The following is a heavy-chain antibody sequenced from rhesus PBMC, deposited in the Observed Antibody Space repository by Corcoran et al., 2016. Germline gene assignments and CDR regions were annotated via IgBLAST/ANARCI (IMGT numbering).Heavy chain of an antibody. Sequence: QVQLQESGPGLVKPSETLSLTCTVSGGSSRSYWWTWIRQPPGKGLEWVGEISGNSWTTNYHPSLKSRVPISTDASRNQFSLRLNSVTAADTAVYYCARTYWRDYRAPIWGRGVLVTVSS. J-gene: IGHJ5-2*02. V-gene: IGHV4-80*01. CDR3: ARTYWRDYRAPI. D-gene: IGHD3-22*01. CDR2: ISGNSWTT. CDR1: GGSSRSYW.